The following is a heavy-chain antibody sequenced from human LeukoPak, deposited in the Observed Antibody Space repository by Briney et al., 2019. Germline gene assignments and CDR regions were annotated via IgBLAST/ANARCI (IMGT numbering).Heavy chain of an antibody. CDR3: AKDLSGSGWARLDY. J-gene: IGHJ4*02. V-gene: IGHV3-9*01. CDR2: ISWNSCSI. CDR1: GFTFDDYS. D-gene: IGHD6-19*01. Sequence: GGSLRLSCAASGFTFDDYSMHWVRQAPGKGLEWVSGISWNSCSIGYADSVKGRFTISRDNAKNSLYLQMNSLRAEDTALYYCAKDLSGSGWARLDYWGQGTLVTVSS.